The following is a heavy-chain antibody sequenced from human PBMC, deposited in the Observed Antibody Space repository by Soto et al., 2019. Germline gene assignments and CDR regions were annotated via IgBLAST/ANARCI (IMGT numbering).Heavy chain of an antibody. D-gene: IGHD4-4*01. J-gene: IGHJ2*01. CDR3: VRKYYSDWFFDL. CDR2: IYHSGST. V-gene: IGHV4-4*02. CDR1: GASISSSHW. Sequence: QVQLQESGPGLVKPSGTRSLTCAVSGASISSSHWWSWVRQPPGKGLEWIGAIYHSGSTYYNASLKSRVAISLDMSKNQFSLKVRSVTAADTAVYYCVRKYYSDWFFDLWGRGTLFTVAS.